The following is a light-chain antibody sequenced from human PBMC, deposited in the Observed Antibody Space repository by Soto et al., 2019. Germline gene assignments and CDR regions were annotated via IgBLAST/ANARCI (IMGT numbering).Light chain of an antibody. Sequence: QSALTQPASVSGSPGQSITISCTGTSSDVGSYNLVSWYQQHPGKAPKLMIYEVSKRPSGVSNRFSRSKSGNTASLTISGLQAEDEADYYCCSYAGSSAVFGGGTKLTVL. V-gene: IGLV2-23*02. CDR3: CSYAGSSAV. J-gene: IGLJ2*01. CDR2: EVS. CDR1: SSDVGSYNL.